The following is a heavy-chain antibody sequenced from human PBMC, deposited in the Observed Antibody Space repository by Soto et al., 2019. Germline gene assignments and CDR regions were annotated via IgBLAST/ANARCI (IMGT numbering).Heavy chain of an antibody. V-gene: IGHV1-69*02. Sequence: QVQLVQSGAEVKKPGSSVKVSCKASGGTFSSYTISWVRQAPGQGLEWMGRIIPILGIANYAQKFQGRVTITADKATSTAYMELSRLRSEDTAVYYCAWVCGGXXXXXGRDYFDYWGQGTLVTVSS. CDR2: IIPILGIA. CDR1: GGTFSSYT. J-gene: IGHJ4*02. D-gene: IGHD2-21*02. CDR3: AWVCGGXXXXXGRDYFDY.